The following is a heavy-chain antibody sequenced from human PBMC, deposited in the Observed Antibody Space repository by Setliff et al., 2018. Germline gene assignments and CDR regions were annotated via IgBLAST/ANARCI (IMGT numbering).Heavy chain of an antibody. J-gene: IGHJ6*02. CDR3: ARRRWLQFYHYYGMDV. Sequence: SETLSLTCSVSGGSINAYDWSWFRQPAGKGLEWIGRIYSDENTDYNPSLKSRVTIALDTSKNQFSLKRSSVTAADTAVYSCARRRWLQFYHYYGMDVWGQGTTVTVSS. D-gene: IGHD4-4*01. CDR2: IYSDENT. V-gene: IGHV4-4*07. CDR1: GGSINAYD.